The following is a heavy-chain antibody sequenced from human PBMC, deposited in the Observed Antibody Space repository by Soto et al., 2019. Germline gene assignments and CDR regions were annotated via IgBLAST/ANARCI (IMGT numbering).Heavy chain of an antibody. J-gene: IGHJ4*02. D-gene: IGHD6-19*01. V-gene: IGHV3-53*01. CDR2: IYSGGST. Sequence: GGSLRLSCAASGFTVSSNYMSWVRQAPGKGLEWVSVIYSGGSTYYADSVKGRFTISRDNSKNTLYLQMNSLRAEDTAVYYCASTTSSGWPDFDYWGQGTLVTVSS. CDR3: ASTTSSGWPDFDY. CDR1: GFTVSSNY.